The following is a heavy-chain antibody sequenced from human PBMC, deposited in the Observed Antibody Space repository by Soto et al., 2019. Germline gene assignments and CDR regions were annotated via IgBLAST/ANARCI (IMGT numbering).Heavy chain of an antibody. V-gene: IGHV4-30-2*01. CDR2: IYDSGNT. CDR1: GGSISGTTYS. CDR3: ARGQGAAAGHSNFDY. J-gene: IGHJ4*02. Sequence: QLQLQESGSGLVKPSQTLSLTGAVSGGSISGTTYSWSWIRQPPGKGLEWIGYIYDSGNTYYNPSLKSQFSISVDRSKNQFSLKLSSVTAADTAVYYCARGQGAAAGHSNFDYWGQGALVTVSS. D-gene: IGHD6-13*01.